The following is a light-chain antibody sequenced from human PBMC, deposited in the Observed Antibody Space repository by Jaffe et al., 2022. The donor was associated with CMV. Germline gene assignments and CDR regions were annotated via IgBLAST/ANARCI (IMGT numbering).Light chain of an antibody. J-gene: IGKJ3*01. CDR3: QQTNSVPYT. CDR2: AAS. V-gene: IGKV1-12*01. CDR1: QDIGSS. Sequence: DIQMTQSPSSVSASVGDRVTITCRASQDIGSSLAWYQHKPGKAPELLIYAASSLQSGVPSRFSGSGSGTDFTLTISSLQPADFATFYCQQTNSVPYTFGPGTKVDIK.